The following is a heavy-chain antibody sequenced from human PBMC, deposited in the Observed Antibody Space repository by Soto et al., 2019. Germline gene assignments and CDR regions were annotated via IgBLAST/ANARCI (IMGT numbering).Heavy chain of an antibody. V-gene: IGHV6-1*01. D-gene: IGHD6-13*01. CDR1: GDSVSSNIAA. CDR3: ASRDGWQQLVNYYYGMDV. Sequence: SQTLSLTCAISGDSVSSNIAAWNWIRQSPSRGLEWLGRTYYRSKWYNDYAVSVKSRITINPDTSKNQFSLQLNSVTPEDTAVYYCASRDGWQQLVNYYYGMDVWGQGTTVTVSS. J-gene: IGHJ6*02. CDR2: TYYRSKWYN.